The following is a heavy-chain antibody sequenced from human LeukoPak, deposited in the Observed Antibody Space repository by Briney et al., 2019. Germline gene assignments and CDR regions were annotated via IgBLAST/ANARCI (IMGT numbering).Heavy chain of an antibody. J-gene: IGHJ6*03. Sequence: SETLSLTCTVSGYSISTGYYWGWIRQSPEKGLEWIGSIFHSGTTYYNPSLKSRVTLSVDTSKNQFSLRLSSVTAADTAVYFCARSIASAGTNSCYYMDVWGKGTTVTVSS. CDR2: IFHSGTT. CDR3: ARSIASAGTNSCYYMDV. D-gene: IGHD6-13*01. V-gene: IGHV4-38-2*02. CDR1: GYSISTGYY.